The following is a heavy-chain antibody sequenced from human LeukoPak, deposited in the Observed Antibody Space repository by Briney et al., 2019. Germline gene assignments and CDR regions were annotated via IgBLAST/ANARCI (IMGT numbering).Heavy chain of an antibody. CDR2: ISPNSGGT. D-gene: IGHD2-2*01. CDR3: ARQLETTSWFDY. V-gene: IGHV1-2*06. CDR1: GYTFSDYY. J-gene: IGHJ4*02. Sequence: ASVKVSCKASGYTFSDYYLHWVRLAPGHGLDWMGRISPNSGGTDYAQKFQGKVTMTRDASISTVYMDLNRLRSDDTAIYYCARQLETTSWFDYWGQGTLVIVSS.